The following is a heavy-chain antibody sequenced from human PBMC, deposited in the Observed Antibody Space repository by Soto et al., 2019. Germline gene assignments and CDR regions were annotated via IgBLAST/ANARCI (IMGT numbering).Heavy chain of an antibody. D-gene: IGHD5-12*01. J-gene: IGHJ3*02. CDR3: ERRGYSGYDDAFDI. CDR1: GFTFSSYE. Sequence: PGGSLRLSCAASGFTFSSYEMNWVRQAPGKGLEWVSYISSSGSTIYYADSVKGRFTISRDNAKNSLYLQMNSLRAEDKAVYYCERRGYSGYDDAFDIWGQRTMVTVSS. CDR2: ISSSGSTI. V-gene: IGHV3-48*03.